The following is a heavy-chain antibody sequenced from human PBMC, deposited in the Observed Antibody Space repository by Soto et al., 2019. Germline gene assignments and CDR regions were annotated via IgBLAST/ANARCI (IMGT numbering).Heavy chain of an antibody. CDR1: GYTFSTYG. V-gene: IGHV1-18*01. CDR3: ARDNRKELWVEGLNAMDV. J-gene: IGHJ6*02. D-gene: IGHD3-10*01. Sequence: QIQLVQSGPDVKKPGASVQVSCKASGYTFSTYGLSLVRQAPGQGLEWMGWISGYNGRTNYAQKFRGRVTLTTGTSASTAYMELRSLRPDDTAMYDCARDNRKELWVEGLNAMDVWGQGTTGTVSS. CDR2: ISGYNGRT.